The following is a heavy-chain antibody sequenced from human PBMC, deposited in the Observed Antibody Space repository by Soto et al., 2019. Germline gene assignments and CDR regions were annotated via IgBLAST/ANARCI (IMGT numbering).Heavy chain of an antibody. CDR1: GFTFSSYW. J-gene: IGHJ6*04. CDR3: ARGENDFWSGSYV. Sequence: AGGSLRLSCAASGFTFSSYWMHWVRQAPGKGLVWVSRINSDGSSTSYADSVKGRLTISRDNAKNTLYLQMNSLRAEDTAVYYCARGENDFWSGSYVWGKGTTVTVSS. D-gene: IGHD3-3*01. CDR2: INSDGSST. V-gene: IGHV3-74*01.